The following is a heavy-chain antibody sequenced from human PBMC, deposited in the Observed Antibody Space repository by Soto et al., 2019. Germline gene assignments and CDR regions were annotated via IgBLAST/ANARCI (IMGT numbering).Heavy chain of an antibody. CDR2: TFYRSEWYY. J-gene: IGHJ4*02. V-gene: IGHV6-1*01. D-gene: IGHD1-20*01. CDR1: GDSVSSNNVA. Sequence: SQTLSLTCGISGDSVSSNNVAWNWIRQSPSRGLEWLGRTFYRSEWYYDYAESVKGRITINPDTSKNQFSLQLNSVTPEDTAVYYCERDSWVYNDGHRVLFAYWGQGTLVLVSS. CDR3: ERDSWVYNDGHRVLFAY.